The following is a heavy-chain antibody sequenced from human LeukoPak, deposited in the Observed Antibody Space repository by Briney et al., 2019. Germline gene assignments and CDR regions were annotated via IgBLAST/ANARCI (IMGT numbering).Heavy chain of an antibody. J-gene: IGHJ4*02. V-gene: IGHV3-49*03. CDR1: GFTFGDYL. D-gene: IGHD6-19*01. CDR3: SRGSGWLSVY. Sequence: GRSLRLSCTASGFTFGDYLMSWFRQAPGKGLEWVGFISGGTTEYAASVKGRFTISRDDSTSIAYLQMNSLTTEDTAVYYCSRGSGWLSVYWGQGTLVTVSS. CDR2: ISGGTT.